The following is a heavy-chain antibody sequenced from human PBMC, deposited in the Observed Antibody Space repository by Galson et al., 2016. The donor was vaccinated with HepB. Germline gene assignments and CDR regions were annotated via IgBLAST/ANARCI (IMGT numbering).Heavy chain of an antibody. D-gene: IGHD6-13*01. Sequence: SVKVSCKASGYTFSSYGITWVRQAPGQGLEWMGWISVYNGNTNYAQKLQGRVTMTTDTSTSTAYMELRSLRSDDTAVYFCARGYSSSWYHYYYYMDVWGQGTTVTVSS. V-gene: IGHV1-18*04. CDR1: GYTFSSYG. CDR2: ISVYNGNT. J-gene: IGHJ6*03. CDR3: ARGYSSSWYHYYYYMDV.